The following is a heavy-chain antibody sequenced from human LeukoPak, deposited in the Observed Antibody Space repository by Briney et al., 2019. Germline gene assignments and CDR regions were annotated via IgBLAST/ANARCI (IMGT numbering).Heavy chain of an antibody. CDR2: IYYTGST. J-gene: IGHJ4*02. CDR1: DASISDYY. Sequence: SETLSLTCSMSDASISDYYWSCIRHPPGKGLERVGHIYYTGSTNYSPSLKSRVTISVDTSKSQFSLRLSSVTAGDTAVYYCARGVWSLHSGVSVDSWGQGMLVTVSS. V-gene: IGHV4-59*01. CDR3: ARGVWSLHSGVSVDS. D-gene: IGHD3-10*01.